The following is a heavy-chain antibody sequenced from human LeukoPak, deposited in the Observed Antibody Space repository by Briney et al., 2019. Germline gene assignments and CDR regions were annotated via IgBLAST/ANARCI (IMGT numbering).Heavy chain of an antibody. D-gene: IGHD6-19*01. J-gene: IGHJ6*02. CDR1: GFTFSSYW. Sequence: PGGSLRLSCAASGFTFSSYWMSWVRQAPGKGLEWVANIKQDGSEKYYVDSVKGRFTISRDNAKNSLYLQMNSLRAEDTAVYYCARGSSGWYRPYYYGMDVWGQGTTVTVSS. V-gene: IGHV3-7*03. CDR2: IKQDGSEK. CDR3: ARGSSGWYRPYYYGMDV.